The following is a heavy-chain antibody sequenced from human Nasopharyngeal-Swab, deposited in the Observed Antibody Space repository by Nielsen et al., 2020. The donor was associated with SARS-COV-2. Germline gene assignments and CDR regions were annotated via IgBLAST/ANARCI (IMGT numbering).Heavy chain of an antibody. CDR3: AGNHDNTF. D-gene: IGHD3-22*01. CDR1: GFTFSDHW. CDR2: IKPDGSEK. J-gene: IGHJ4*02. V-gene: IGHV3-7*03. Sequence: GESLEISCVVSGFTFSDHWMNWVRQAPGKGLEWVANIKPDGSEKYYVDSVKGRFTISRDNARNSLFLQMDSLRVEDTAIYYCAGNHDNTFWGQGNLVAVSS.